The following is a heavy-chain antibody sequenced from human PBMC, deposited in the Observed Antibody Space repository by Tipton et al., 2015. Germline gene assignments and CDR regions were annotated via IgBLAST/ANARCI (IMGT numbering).Heavy chain of an antibody. CDR2: IYHTGST. CDR1: GGSISSSSYY. D-gene: IGHD3-3*01. CDR3: ARGQYYDFWSGYYLNPYFDY. Sequence: GLVKPSETLSLTCTVSGGSISSSSYYWAWIRQPPGKGLEWIGEIYHTGSTDYNPSLKSRVTMSVDKSKNHFSLKLSSVTAADTAVYYCARGQYYDFWSGYYLNPYFDYWGQGTLVTVSS. V-gene: IGHV4-39*07. J-gene: IGHJ4*02.